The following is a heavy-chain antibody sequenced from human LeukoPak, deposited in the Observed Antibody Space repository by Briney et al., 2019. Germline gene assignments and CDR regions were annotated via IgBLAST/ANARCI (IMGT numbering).Heavy chain of an antibody. V-gene: IGHV4-59*11. CDR3: ATIKRGNIYGYFDF. Sequence: SETLSLTCTVSSGSMNSHYWSWIRQPPGKGLEWIGYMLDTVTTKDNPSLKSRFTLSADTSKNQFSLSLTSVTAADTAVYYCATIKRGNIYGYFDFWGQGILVTVSS. CDR2: MLDTVTT. J-gene: IGHJ4*02. D-gene: IGHD5-18*01. CDR1: SGSMNSHY.